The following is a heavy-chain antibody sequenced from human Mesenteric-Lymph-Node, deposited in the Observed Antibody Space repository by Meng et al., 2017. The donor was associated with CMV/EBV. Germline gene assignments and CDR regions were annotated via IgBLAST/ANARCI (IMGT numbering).Heavy chain of an antibody. CDR3: ARGQNDFWSGSQSHYFDY. Sequence: GYYWSWISQHPGKGLEWIGEINHSGSTNYNPSLKSRVTISVDTSKNQFSLKLSSVTAADTAVYYCARGQNDFWSGSQSHYFDYWGQGTLVTVSS. V-gene: IGHV4-34*01. CDR2: INHSGST. J-gene: IGHJ4*02. CDR1: GYY. D-gene: IGHD3-3*01.